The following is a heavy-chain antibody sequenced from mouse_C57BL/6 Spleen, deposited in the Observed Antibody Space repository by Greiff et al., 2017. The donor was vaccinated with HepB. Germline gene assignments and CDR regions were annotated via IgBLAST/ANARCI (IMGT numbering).Heavy chain of an antibody. CDR1: GFTFSDYG. Sequence: EVMLVESGGGLVKPGGSLKLSCAASGFTFSDYGMHWVRQAPEKGLEWVAYISSGSSTIYYADTVKGRFTISRDNAKNTLFLQMTSLRSEDTAMYYCARKERGGWFAYWGQGTLVTVSA. J-gene: IGHJ3*01. CDR2: ISSGSSTI. V-gene: IGHV5-17*01. CDR3: ARKERGGWFAY.